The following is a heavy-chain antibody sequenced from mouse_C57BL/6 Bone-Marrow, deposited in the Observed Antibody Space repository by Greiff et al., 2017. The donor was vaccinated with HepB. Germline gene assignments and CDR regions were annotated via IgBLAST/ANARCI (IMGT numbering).Heavy chain of an antibody. D-gene: IGHD1-1*01. J-gene: IGHJ2*01. CDR2: INYDGSST. CDR1: GFTFSDYY. Sequence: EVQLVESEGGLVQPGSSMKLSCTASGFTFSDYYMAWVRQVPEKGLEWVANINYDGSSTNYLDSLKSRFIISRDNAKNILYLQMSSLKSEDTATYYCARGEYGSSYPYFNYWGQGTTLTVSS. CDR3: ARGEYGSSYPYFNY. V-gene: IGHV5-16*01.